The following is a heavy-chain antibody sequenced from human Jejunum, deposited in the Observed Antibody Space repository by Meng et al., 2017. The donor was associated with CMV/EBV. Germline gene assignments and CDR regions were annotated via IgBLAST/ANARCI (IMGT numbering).Heavy chain of an antibody. CDR3: VRGRCTRTSCYKGAFDF. CDR1: DSISNLNW. V-gene: IGHV4-4*02. Sequence: DSISNLNWWSWVRQSPGQGLGWLGETSPTASSNYNPSLKSRVTISVDRSKSQFSLKLTSVTAADTAVYYCVRGRCTRTSCYKGAFDFWSQGTLVTVSS. J-gene: IGHJ4*02. CDR2: TSPTASS. D-gene: IGHD2-2*02.